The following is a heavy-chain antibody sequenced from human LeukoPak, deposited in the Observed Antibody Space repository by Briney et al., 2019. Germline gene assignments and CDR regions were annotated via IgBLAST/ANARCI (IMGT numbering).Heavy chain of an antibody. J-gene: IGHJ4*02. V-gene: IGHV3-21*01. CDR2: ISSSSSYI. CDR1: GFTFSSYS. Sequence: GGSLRLSCAASGFTFSSYSMNWVRQAPGKGLEWVSSISSSSSYIYYADSVKGRFTISRDNAKNSLYLQMNSLRAEDTAVYYCARSRGSYFYFDYWGQGTLVTVSS. D-gene: IGHD1-26*01. CDR3: ARSRGSYFYFDY.